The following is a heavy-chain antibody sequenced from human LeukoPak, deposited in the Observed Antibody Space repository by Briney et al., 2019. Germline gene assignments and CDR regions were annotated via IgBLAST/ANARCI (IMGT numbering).Heavy chain of an antibody. V-gene: IGHV3-30*01. D-gene: IGHD5-24*01. J-gene: IGHJ4*02. Sequence: PGRSLRLSCAASGFTFSSYAMHWVRQAPGKGLEWVAVISYDGSNKYYADSVKGRFTISRDNSKNTLYLQMNSLRAEDTAVYYCARGGGYKEYWGQGTLVTVSS. CDR2: ISYDGSNK. CDR1: GFTFSSYA. CDR3: ARGGGYKEY.